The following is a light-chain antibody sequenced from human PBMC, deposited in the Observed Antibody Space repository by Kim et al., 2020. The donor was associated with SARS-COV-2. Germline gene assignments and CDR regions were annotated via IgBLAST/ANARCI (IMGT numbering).Light chain of an antibody. Sequence: DIQMTQSPSSLSASVGDRVTITCRASQSISSYLNWYQQKPGKAPKLLIYAASSLQSGVPSRFSGSGSGTDFTLTISSLQPEDFATYYCQQSYSTLGYTFGQGTKLEF. J-gene: IGKJ2*01. CDR3: QQSYSTLGYT. V-gene: IGKV1-39*01. CDR2: AAS. CDR1: QSISSY.